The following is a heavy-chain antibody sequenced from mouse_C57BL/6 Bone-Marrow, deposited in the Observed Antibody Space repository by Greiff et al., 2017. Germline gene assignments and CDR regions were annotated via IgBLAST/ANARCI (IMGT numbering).Heavy chain of an antibody. D-gene: IGHD3-1*01. Sequence: EVHLVESGGDLVKPGGSLKLSCAASGFTFSSYGMSWVRQTPDKRLEWVATISSGGSSTYYPDSVKGRFTISRDNAKNTLYLQMSSLKSEDAAMYFCASGGRGAYWGQGTLATVSA. CDR2: ISSGGSST. J-gene: IGHJ3*01. CDR1: GFTFSSYG. V-gene: IGHV5-6*01. CDR3: ASGGRGAY.